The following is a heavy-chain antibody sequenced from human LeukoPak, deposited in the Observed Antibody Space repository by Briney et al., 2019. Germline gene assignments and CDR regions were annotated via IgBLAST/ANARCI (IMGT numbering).Heavy chain of an antibody. CDR1: GFTFSSYA. CDR3: AKQPDHQQLSATGY. J-gene: IGHJ4*02. Sequence: GGSLRLSCAASGFTFSSYALSWVRQAPGKGLEWVSTIGDSGYSTYYADSVKGRFTISRDNSKNALYLQMNSLRAEDTAVYFCAKQPDHQQLSATGYWGQGALVTVSS. V-gene: IGHV3-23*01. D-gene: IGHD4-11*01. CDR2: IGDSGYST.